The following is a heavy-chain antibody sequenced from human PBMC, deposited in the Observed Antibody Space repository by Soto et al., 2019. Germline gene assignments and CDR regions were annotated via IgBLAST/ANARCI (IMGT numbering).Heavy chain of an antibody. Sequence: SCKASGYTFNTFGITWVRQAPGKGLEWVAVISYDGSNKYYADSVKDRFTISRDNAKNSLYLQMNSLRDEDTAVYYCARDAPDRADDSSGYWTFDYWGQGTLVTVSS. CDR2: ISYDGSNK. V-gene: IGHV3-30*03. J-gene: IGHJ4*02. CDR3: ARDAPDRADDSSGYWTFDY. CDR1: GYTFNTFG. D-gene: IGHD3-22*01.